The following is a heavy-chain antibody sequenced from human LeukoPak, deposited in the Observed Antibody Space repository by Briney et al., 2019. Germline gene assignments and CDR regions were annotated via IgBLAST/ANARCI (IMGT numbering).Heavy chain of an antibody. V-gene: IGHV4-61*08. CDR1: GGSISSGDYY. CDR3: ARCVTTDYYYYMDV. J-gene: IGHJ6*03. CDR2: IYYSGST. Sequence: SETLSLTCTVSGGSISSGDYYWSWIRQPPGKGLEWIVYIYYSGSTNYNPSLKSRVTISVDTSKNQSYLKLSSVTAADTAVYYCARCVTTDYYYYMDVWGKGTTVTVSS. D-gene: IGHD4-11*01.